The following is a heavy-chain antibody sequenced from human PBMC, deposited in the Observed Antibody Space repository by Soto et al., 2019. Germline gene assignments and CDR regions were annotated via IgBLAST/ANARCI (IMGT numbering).Heavy chain of an antibody. Sequence: QVTLKESGPVLVKPTETLTLTCTVSGFSLSNAGMGVSWIRQPPGKALEWLGSIFSNDEKSYRTSLKSRVTISKVTSRSQVVLTMPNMDLVDTATYYCARIVDCGGDCYPFDCWGQGALVTVSS. CDR3: ARIVDCGGDCYPFDC. CDR2: IFSNDEK. CDR1: GFSLSNAGMG. J-gene: IGHJ4*02. V-gene: IGHV2-26*01. D-gene: IGHD2-21*02.